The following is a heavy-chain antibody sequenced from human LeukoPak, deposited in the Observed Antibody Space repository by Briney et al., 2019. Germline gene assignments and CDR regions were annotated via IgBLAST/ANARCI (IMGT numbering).Heavy chain of an antibody. CDR2: IYPGDSDT. Sequence: GESLKISCKGSGYDFTTYWIAWVRQMPGKGLEWMGIIYPGDSDTRYSPSFQGQVTISADKSISTAYLQWSSLKASDTAMYYCARQRRSSGWPNDYWGQGTLVTVSS. V-gene: IGHV5-51*01. J-gene: IGHJ4*02. D-gene: IGHD6-19*01. CDR3: ARQRRSSGWPNDY. CDR1: GYDFTTYW.